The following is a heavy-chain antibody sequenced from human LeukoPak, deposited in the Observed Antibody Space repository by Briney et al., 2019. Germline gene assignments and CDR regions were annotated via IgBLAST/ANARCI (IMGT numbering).Heavy chain of an antibody. Sequence: GGSLRLSCAPSGFTFSSYGMHWVRQAPGKGLEWVAFIRFDGTNIYYTDSVKGRFTISRDNSKNTLYLQMNSLRAEDTAVFYCARGATTVYYYYYMDVWGKGTTVTVSS. CDR2: IRFDGTNI. CDR3: ARGATTVYYYYYMDV. D-gene: IGHD4-11*01. J-gene: IGHJ6*03. CDR1: GFTFSSYG. V-gene: IGHV3-30*02.